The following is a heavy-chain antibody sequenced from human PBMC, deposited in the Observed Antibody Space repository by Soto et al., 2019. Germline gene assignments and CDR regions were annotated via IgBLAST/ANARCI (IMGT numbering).Heavy chain of an antibody. CDR3: ARSDGYCSGGSCHKFDY. V-gene: IGHV1-69*02. CDR2: IIPTLGIA. CDR1: GDTVSSYN. J-gene: IGHJ4*02. D-gene: IGHD2-15*01. Sequence: ASVKVSCRPSGDTVSSYNINLVRQPPGQSLEWMGRIIPTLGIANYAQKFQGRVTITADKSTSTAYMELSSLRSEDTAVYYCARSDGYCSGGSCHKFDYWRQGTLVTVSS.